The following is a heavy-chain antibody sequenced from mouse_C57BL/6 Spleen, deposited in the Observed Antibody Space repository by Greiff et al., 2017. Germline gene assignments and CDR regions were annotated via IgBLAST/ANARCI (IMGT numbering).Heavy chain of an antibody. CDR1: GYTFTSYW. Sequence: VQLQQPGAELVKPGASVKLSCKASGYTFTSYWMQWVKQRPGQGLEWIGEIDPSDSYTNYNQKFKGKATLTVDTSSSTAYMQLSSLTSEDSAVYYCARKRVSYWYFDVWGTGTTVTVSS. D-gene: IGHD2-13*01. J-gene: IGHJ1*03. CDR3: ARKRVSYWYFDV. V-gene: IGHV1-50*01. CDR2: IDPSDSYT.